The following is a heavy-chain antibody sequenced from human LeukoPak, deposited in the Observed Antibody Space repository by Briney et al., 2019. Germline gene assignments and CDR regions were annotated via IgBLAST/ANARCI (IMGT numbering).Heavy chain of an antibody. CDR2: IYTSGST. Sequence: TSETLSLTCAVYGGSFSGYYWSWIRRPAGKGLEWIGRIYTSGSTNYNPSLKSRVTISVDTSKNQFSLKLSSVTAADTAVYYCARHRSTYYYGSGSYSDIWGQGTMVTVSS. CDR3: ARHRSTYYYGSGSYSDI. CDR1: GGSFSGYY. J-gene: IGHJ3*02. D-gene: IGHD3-10*01. V-gene: IGHV4-59*10.